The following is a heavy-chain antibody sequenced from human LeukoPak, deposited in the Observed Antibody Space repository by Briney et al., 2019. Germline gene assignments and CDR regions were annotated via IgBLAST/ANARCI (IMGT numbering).Heavy chain of an antibody. CDR2: IYYSGST. CDR1: GGSISSSSYY. J-gene: IGHJ4*02. V-gene: IGHV4-39*01. CDR3: AVAYCGGDCAPDY. D-gene: IGHD2-21*02. Sequence: KPSETLSLTCTVSGGSISSSSYYWGWIRQPPGKGLEWIGSIYYSGSTYYNPSLKSRVTISVDTSKNQFSLELSSVTAADTAVYYCAVAYCGGDCAPDYWGQGTLVTVSS.